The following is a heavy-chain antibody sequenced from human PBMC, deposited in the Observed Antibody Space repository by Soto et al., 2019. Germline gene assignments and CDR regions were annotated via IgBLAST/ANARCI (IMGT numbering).Heavy chain of an antibody. CDR1: GYTFTSFA. J-gene: IGHJ4*01. D-gene: IGHD6-13*01. Sequence: ASVKVSCKASGYTFTSFAMHWVRQAPGRRLEWMGWINADNGNTRYSQKFQGRVTVTRDTSASTAYMELSSLTSEDTAVYYCTRGATGQFLVELAAAFLYWG. CDR3: TRGATGQFLVELAAAFLY. CDR2: INADNGNT. V-gene: IGHV1-3*01.